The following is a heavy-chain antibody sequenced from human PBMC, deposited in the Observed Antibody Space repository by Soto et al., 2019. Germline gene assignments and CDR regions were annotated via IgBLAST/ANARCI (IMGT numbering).Heavy chain of an antibody. CDR2: IFSNDEK. Sequence: QVTLKESGPVLVKPTETLTLTCTVSGFSLSNARMGVSWIRQPPGKALEWLAHIFSNDEKSYSTSLKGRLTIAKDNSKSQVVLTLTNMDPVDTATYYCARAVLAVRDHFEYWGQGTLVTVSS. CDR3: ARAVLAVRDHFEY. V-gene: IGHV2-26*01. J-gene: IGHJ4*02. CDR1: GFSLSNARMG. D-gene: IGHD1-1*01.